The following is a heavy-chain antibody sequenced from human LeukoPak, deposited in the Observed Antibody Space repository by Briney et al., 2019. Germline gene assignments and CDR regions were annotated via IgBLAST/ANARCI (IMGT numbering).Heavy chain of an antibody. J-gene: IGHJ5*02. CDR1: GFTFSSYS. CDR3: AREWYGGGWFDP. V-gene: IGHV3-21*01. D-gene: IGHD4-23*01. CDR2: ISSSSSYI. Sequence: GGSLRLSCAASGFTFSSYSMNWVRQAPGKGLGWVSSISSSSSYIYYADSVKGRFTISRDNAKNSLYLQMNSLRAEDTAVYYCAREWYGGGWFDPWGQGTLVTVSS.